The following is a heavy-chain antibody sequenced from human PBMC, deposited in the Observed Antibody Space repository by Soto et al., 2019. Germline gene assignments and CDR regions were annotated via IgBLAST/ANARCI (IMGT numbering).Heavy chain of an antibody. V-gene: IGHV3-74*03. J-gene: IGHJ4*01. CDR1: GFSLSDYW. CDR3: VRVPEQRPIDF. Sequence: PGGSLRLSCAASGFSLSDYWMHWVRQVPGKGLLWVSRISVDGRDTTYADSVKGRFTISRDNAKNTLYLQMDSLRAEDTAVYYCVRVPEQRPIDFWGPGSLVNVSS. D-gene: IGHD6-19*01. CDR2: ISVDGRDT.